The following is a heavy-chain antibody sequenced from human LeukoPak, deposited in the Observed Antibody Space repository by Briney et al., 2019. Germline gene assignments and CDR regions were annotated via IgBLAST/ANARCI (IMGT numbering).Heavy chain of an antibody. V-gene: IGHV3-7*03. CDR2: IKQDGNEK. Sequence: GGSLRLSCAASGFTFSSYGMSWVRQAPGKGLEWVANIKQDGNEKYYVDSVKGRFTISRDNSKNSLFVQMNSLRAEDTAVYFCAKSRSGSANWALQIFDNWGQGTLVTVSS. CDR3: AKSRSGSANWALQIFDN. CDR1: GFTFSSYG. J-gene: IGHJ4*02. D-gene: IGHD1-1*01.